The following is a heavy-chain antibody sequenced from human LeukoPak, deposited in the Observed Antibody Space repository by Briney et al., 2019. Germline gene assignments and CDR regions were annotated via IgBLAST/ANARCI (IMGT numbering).Heavy chain of an antibody. J-gene: IGHJ4*02. D-gene: IGHD2-2*01. Sequence: GGSLRLSCAASGFTFSNYAMSWVGQAPGKGLEWVSAIGGGGGSAYYVDSVKGRFTTSRDTSKNTVYLQMNSLRAEDAAVYYCAKDGDLEDIIVVPTAYPFDYWGQGTLVTVSS. V-gene: IGHV3-23*01. CDR2: IGGGGGSA. CDR1: GFTFSNYA. CDR3: AKDGDLEDIIVVPTAYPFDY.